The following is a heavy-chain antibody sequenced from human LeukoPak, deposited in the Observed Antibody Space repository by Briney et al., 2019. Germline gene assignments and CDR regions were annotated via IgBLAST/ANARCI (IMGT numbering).Heavy chain of an antibody. V-gene: IGHV3-30-3*01. J-gene: IGHJ6*02. D-gene: IGHD3/OR15-3a*01. CDR3: ARSIGPHYYGMDV. CDR2: ISYDGSNK. CDR1: GFTFSSYA. Sequence: GGSLRLSCAASGFTFSSYAMHWVRQAPGKGLEWVAVISYDGSNKYYADSVKGRFTISRDNSNNTLYLQMNSLRAEDTAVYSCARSIGPHYYGMDVWGQGTTVTVSS.